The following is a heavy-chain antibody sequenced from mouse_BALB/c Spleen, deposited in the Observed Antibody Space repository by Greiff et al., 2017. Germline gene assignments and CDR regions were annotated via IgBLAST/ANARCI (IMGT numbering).Heavy chain of an antibody. CDR2: IDPANGNT. J-gene: IGHJ4*01. V-gene: IGHV14-3*02. CDR1: GFNIKDTY. CDR3: ASPRIYDSNLYAMDY. D-gene: IGHD2-5*01. Sequence: VQLKQSGAELVQPGASVKLSCTASGFNIKDTYMHWVKQRPEQGLEWIGRIDPANGNTKYDPKFQGKATITADTSSNTAYLQLSSLTSEDTAVYYCASPRIYDSNLYAMDYWGQGTSVTVSS.